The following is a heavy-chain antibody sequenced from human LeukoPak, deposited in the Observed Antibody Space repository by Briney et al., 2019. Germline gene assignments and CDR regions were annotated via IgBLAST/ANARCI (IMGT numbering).Heavy chain of an antibody. CDR1: GGSISSYY. Sequence: SPSETLSLTCTVSGGSISSYYWSWIRQPAGKGLEWIGRIYTSGSTNYNPSLKSRVTMSVDTSKNRFSLKLSSVTAADTAVYYCARHVDYDILTGDSPGYFDNWGQGTLVIVSS. V-gene: IGHV4-4*07. D-gene: IGHD3-9*01. J-gene: IGHJ4*02. CDR3: ARHVDYDILTGDSPGYFDN. CDR2: IYTSGST.